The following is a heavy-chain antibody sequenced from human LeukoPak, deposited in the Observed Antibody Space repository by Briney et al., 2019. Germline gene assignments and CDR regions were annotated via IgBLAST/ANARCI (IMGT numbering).Heavy chain of an antibody. CDR1: GFIFSSYG. V-gene: IGHV3-23*01. D-gene: IGHD3-10*01. Sequence: GGSLRLSCAASGFIFSSYGMSWVRLAPGKGLQWVSFISGSSANKRYVESVKGRFTISRDNSKNTLYLQMNSLRAEDTAVYYCAKDPGYYGSGSYRFDYWGQGTLVTVSS. J-gene: IGHJ4*02. CDR2: ISGSSANK. CDR3: AKDPGYYGSGSYRFDY.